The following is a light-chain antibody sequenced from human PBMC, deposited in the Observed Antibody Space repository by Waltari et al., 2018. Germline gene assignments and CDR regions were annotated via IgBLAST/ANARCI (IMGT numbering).Light chain of an antibody. Sequence: QSALTQPASVSGSPGQSITISCTGTSRDVGTYNLVSWYQQHPGKAPKLMIYEVTKRPSGFSSRFSASRSGNTASLTISGLQAEDEADYYCCSYNDGPYVFGTGTKVTVL. CDR3: CSYNDGPYV. CDR1: SRDVGTYNL. J-gene: IGLJ1*01. V-gene: IGLV2-23*02. CDR2: EVT.